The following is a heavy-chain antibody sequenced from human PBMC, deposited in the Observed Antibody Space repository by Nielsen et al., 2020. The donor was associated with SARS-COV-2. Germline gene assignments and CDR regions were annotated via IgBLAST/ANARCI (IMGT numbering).Heavy chain of an antibody. Sequence: ASVKVSCKASGYTFTGYYMHWVRQAPGQGLEWMGWINPNSGGTNYAQKFQGWVTTTRDTSISTAYMELSRLRSDDTAVYYCARDSSGSQYYYYGMDVWGQGTTVTVSS. CDR3: ARDSSGSQYYYYGMDV. D-gene: IGHD6-19*01. CDR2: INPNSGGT. J-gene: IGHJ6*02. CDR1: GYTFTGYY. V-gene: IGHV1-2*04.